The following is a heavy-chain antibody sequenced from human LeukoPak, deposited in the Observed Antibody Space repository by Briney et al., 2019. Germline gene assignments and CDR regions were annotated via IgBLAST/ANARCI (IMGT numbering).Heavy chain of an antibody. CDR1: GGSFSGYY. CDR2: IYYSGST. J-gene: IGHJ4*02. CDR3: ATYGGNSGPLFDY. V-gene: IGHV4-59*01. D-gene: IGHD4-23*01. Sequence: PSETLSLTCAVYGGSFSGYYWSWIRQPPGKGLEWIGYIYYSGSTNYNPSLKSRVTISVDTSKNQFSLKLSSVTAADTAVYYCATYGGNSGPLFDYWGQGTLVTVSS.